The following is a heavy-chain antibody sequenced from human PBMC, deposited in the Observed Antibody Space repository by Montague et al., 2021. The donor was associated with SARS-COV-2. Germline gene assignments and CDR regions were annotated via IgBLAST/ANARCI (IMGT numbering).Heavy chain of an antibody. D-gene: IGHD3-10*01. CDR3: ATSLGGRYYWADYYFDY. CDR1: GASMSPYH. CDR2: LHHSGAT. Sequence: SETLSLTCAVTGASMSPYHWSWIRQPPGKGLEWIGNLHHSGATNYSPSXXSRVAMSVDTSKNQFSLNLISVTAADTAVYFCATSLGGRYYWADYYFDYWGQGILVTVSA. J-gene: IGHJ4*02. V-gene: IGHV4-59*03.